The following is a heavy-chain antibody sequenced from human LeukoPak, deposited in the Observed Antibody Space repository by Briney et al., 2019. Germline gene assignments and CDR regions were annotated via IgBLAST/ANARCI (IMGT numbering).Heavy chain of an antibody. CDR3: ARDETPDTAMVYYFDY. V-gene: IGHV1-46*01. CDR2: INPSGGST. J-gene: IGHJ4*01. CDR1: GYTFTSYY. D-gene: IGHD5-18*01. Sequence: ASVKVSCKASGYTFTSYYMHWVRQAPGQGLECMGIINPSGGSTSYAQKFQGRVTMTRDTSTSTVYMELSSLRSEDTAVYYCARDETPDTAMVYYFDYWGHGTLVTVSS.